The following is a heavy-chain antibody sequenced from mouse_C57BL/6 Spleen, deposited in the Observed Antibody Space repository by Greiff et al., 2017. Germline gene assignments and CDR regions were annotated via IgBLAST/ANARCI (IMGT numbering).Heavy chain of an antibody. CDR3: ARQWYFDY. Sequence: VQLQQSGAELARPGASVKLSCKASGYTFTSSGISWVKQRTGQGLEWIGEISPRSGNTYYHEKFKGKTTLTADTSSSTAYMELRSLTSEDSAVYFCARQWYFDYWGQGTTLTVSS. J-gene: IGHJ2*01. V-gene: IGHV1-81*01. CDR2: ISPRSGNT. D-gene: IGHD1-3*01. CDR1: GYTFTSSG.